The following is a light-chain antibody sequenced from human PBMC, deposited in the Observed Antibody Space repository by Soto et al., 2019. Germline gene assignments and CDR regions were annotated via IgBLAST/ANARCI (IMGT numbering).Light chain of an antibody. CDR2: GAS. CDR3: QQYNSYWT. Sequence: EIVINQSPATLSVSPGERATLSCRASQSVSSNLAGYQQKPGQAPRLLIYGASTRATGIPARFSGSGSGTEFTLTISSLQPDDFATYYCQQYNSYWTFGQGTMV. J-gene: IGKJ1*01. V-gene: IGKV3-15*01. CDR1: QSVSSN.